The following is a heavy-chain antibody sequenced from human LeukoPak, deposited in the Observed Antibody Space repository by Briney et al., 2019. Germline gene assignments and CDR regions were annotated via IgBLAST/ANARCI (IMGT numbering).Heavy chain of an antibody. Sequence: GGSLRLSCAASGFTVSNTFMSWGGQAPGKGLELVSFIYSVGTTYYADSVNGRFTISRDNSKNTLYLQMNSLRAEDTAVYYCARGSGWLDYWGQGTLVTVSS. CDR3: ARGSGWLDY. J-gene: IGHJ4*02. CDR2: IYSVGTT. D-gene: IGHD6-19*01. CDR1: GFTVSNTF. V-gene: IGHV3-53*01.